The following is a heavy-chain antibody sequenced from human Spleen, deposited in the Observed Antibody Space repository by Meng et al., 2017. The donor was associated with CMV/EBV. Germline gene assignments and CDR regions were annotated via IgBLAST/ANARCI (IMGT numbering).Heavy chain of an antibody. CDR2: ISSSSSYI. D-gene: IGHD1/OR15-1a*01. Sequence: GGSLRLSCAASGFTFSSYSMNWVRQAPGKGLEWVSSISSSSSYIYYADSVKGRFTISRDNAKNSLYLQMNSLRAEDTAVYYCAKDQQSPFSYYFYGMDVWGQGTTVTVSS. CDR1: GFTFSSYS. CDR3: AKDQQSPFSYYFYGMDV. V-gene: IGHV3-21*01. J-gene: IGHJ6*02.